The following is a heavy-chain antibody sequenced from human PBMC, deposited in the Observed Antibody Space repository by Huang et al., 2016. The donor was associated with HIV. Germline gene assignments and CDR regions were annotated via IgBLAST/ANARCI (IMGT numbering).Heavy chain of an antibody. CDR1: DYTFTSYG. V-gene: IGHV1-18*03. D-gene: IGHD3-22*01. Sequence: QVQLVQSGGEVKKPGASVKVSCKASDYTFTSYGISWVRQAPGQGLEWMGWISTNHGDTNYAQKFQGRVTMTTDTSTSTAYMELRSLRSDDMAVYYCGGSSGYWSFDYWGQGTLVTVSS. CDR3: GGSSGYWSFDY. CDR2: ISTNHGDT. J-gene: IGHJ4*02.